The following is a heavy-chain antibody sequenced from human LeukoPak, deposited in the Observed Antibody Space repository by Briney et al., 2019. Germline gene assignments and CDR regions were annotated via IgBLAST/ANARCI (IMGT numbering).Heavy chain of an antibody. CDR3: ARRRYYDGSGYLE. CDR2: IYYSGRT. D-gene: IGHD3-22*01. Sequence: SETLSLICSVSADSVSRSDSYWDWIRQPPGKGLEWIGTIYYSGRTYYSPSLKSRVTLSVDTSSNQFSLNLRSVTAADTAVYYCARRRYYDGSGYLEWGQGTLLSVSS. V-gene: IGHV4-39*01. J-gene: IGHJ1*01. CDR1: ADSVSRSDSY.